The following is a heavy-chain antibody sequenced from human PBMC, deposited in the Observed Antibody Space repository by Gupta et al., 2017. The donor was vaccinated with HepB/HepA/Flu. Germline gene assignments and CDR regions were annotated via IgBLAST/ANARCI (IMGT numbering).Heavy chain of an antibody. J-gene: IGHJ4*02. Sequence: EVQLVQSGAEVKKPGESLKISCKGSGYSFPSYVIGWVRQMPGKGLEWMGIIYPGDSDTRYSPSFQGQVTISADKSISTAYLQWSSLKASDTAMYYCARHFGGHWVEMATITPDYWGQGTLVTVSS. CDR2: IYPGDSDT. CDR1: GYSFPSYV. CDR3: ARHFGGHWVEMATITPDY. D-gene: IGHD5-24*01. V-gene: IGHV5-51*01.